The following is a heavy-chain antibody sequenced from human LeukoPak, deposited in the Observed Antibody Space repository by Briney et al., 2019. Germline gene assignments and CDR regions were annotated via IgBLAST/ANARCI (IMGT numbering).Heavy chain of an antibody. CDR1: GDSITNGIFH. CDR3: VRGGDCGSAYDYFRY. J-gene: IGHJ4*02. CDR2: IYTGGNT. D-gene: IGHD5-12*01. Sequence: SETLSLTCTVSGDSITNGIFHWSWIRQPAGKELEWIGRIYTGGNTAYNPSLNSRVTMSLDTSKNQFSLKLTSVTAADTAVYYCVRGGDCGSAYDYFRYWGQGTLVSVSS. V-gene: IGHV4-61*02.